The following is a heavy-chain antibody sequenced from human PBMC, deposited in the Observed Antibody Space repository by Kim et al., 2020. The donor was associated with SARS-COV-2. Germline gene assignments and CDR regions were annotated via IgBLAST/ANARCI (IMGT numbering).Heavy chain of an antibody. CDR1: GGSISSSSYY. J-gene: IGHJ4*02. Sequence: SETLSLTCTVSGGSISSSSYYWGWIRQPPGKGLEWIGSIYYSGSTYYNPSLKSRVTISVDTSKNQFSLKLSSVTAADTAVYYCARAHPDDDILTGYYSGRFVIDYWGQGTLVTVSS. CDR3: ARAHPDDDILTGYYSGRFVIDY. D-gene: IGHD3-9*01. V-gene: IGHV4-39*01. CDR2: IYYSGST.